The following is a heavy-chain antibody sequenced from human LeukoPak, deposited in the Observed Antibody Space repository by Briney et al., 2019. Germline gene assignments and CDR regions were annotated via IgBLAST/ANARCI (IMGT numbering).Heavy chain of an antibody. CDR2: MNTKNGDT. D-gene: IGHD1-26*01. J-gene: IGHJ5*02. CDR3: ARDPGSYGRGFDP. Sequence: GASVKVSCKASGYTFIDYYLHWVRQAPGQGLEWMGWMNTKNGDTYYAQKLQGRVTMTRETSIDTAYMELRSLRSDDTAVYYCARDPGSYGRGFDPWGQGTLVTVSS. CDR1: GYTFIDYY. V-gene: IGHV1-2*02.